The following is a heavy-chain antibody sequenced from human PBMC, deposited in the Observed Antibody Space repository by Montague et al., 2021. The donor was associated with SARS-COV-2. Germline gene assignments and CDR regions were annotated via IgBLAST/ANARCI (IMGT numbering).Heavy chain of an antibody. V-gene: IGHV4-59*11. CDR2: IYYSGTT. J-gene: IGHJ3*02. D-gene: IGHD6-19*01. CDR1: GASISSHY. CDR3: ARYEAVADAFDI. Sequence: SETLSLTCSVSGASISSHYWSWIRQSPGKGLEWIGYIYYSGTTIYNPPLEGRVTISVDTSSNVFSLKLRSVTAADTAIYYCARYEAVADAFDIWGQGTVVTVS.